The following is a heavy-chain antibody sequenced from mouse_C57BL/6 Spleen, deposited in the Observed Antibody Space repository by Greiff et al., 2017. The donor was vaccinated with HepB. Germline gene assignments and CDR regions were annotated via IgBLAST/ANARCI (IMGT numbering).Heavy chain of an antibody. CDR1: GYAFTNYL. CDR3: AREGKGFAY. J-gene: IGHJ3*01. V-gene: IGHV1-54*01. Sequence: VKLQQSGAELVRPGTSVKVSCKASGYAFTNYLIEWVKQRPGQGLEWIGVINPGSGGTNYNEKFKGKATLTADKSSSTAYMQLSSLTSEDSAVYFCAREGKGFAYWGQGTLVTVSA. CDR2: INPGSGGT.